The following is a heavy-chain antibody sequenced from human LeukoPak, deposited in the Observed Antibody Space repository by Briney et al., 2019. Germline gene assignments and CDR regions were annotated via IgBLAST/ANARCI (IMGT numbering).Heavy chain of an antibody. V-gene: IGHV4-61*02. CDR3: ARNLWFGEYYMDV. J-gene: IGHJ6*03. CDR1: GGSISSGSYY. CDR2: IYTSGST. D-gene: IGHD3-10*01. Sequence: SETLSLTCTVSGGSISSGSYYWSWIRQPAGKGLEWIGRIYTSGSTNYNPSLKSRVTISVDTSKNQFSLKLSSVTAADTAVYYCARNLWFGEYYMDVWGKGTTVTVSS.